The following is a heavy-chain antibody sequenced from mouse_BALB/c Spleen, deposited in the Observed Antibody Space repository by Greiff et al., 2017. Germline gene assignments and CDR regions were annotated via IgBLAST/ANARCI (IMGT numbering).Heavy chain of an antibody. J-gene: IGHJ4*01. CDR2: ISYSGST. CDR3: ARSAYYNAMDY. V-gene: IGHV3-2*02. CDR1: GYSITSDYA. D-gene: IGHD2-10*01. Sequence: DVQLQESGPGLVKPSQSLSLTCTVTGYSITSDYAWNWIRQFPGNKLEWMGYISYSGSTSYNPSLKSRISITRDTSKNQFFLQLNSVTTEDTATYYCARSAYYNAMDYWGQGTSVTVSS.